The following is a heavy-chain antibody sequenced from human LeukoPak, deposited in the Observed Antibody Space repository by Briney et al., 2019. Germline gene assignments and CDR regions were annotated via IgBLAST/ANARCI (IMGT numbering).Heavy chain of an antibody. J-gene: IGHJ3*02. CDR1: GGSISSYY. CDR2: IYYSGST. Sequence: SETLSLTCTVSGGSISSYYWSWIRQPPGKGLEWIGYIYYSGSTNYNPSLKSRVTISVDKSKNQFSLKLSSVTAADTAVYYCARGVTYYYDSSGYYKEDDAFDIWGQGTMVTVSS. V-gene: IGHV4-59*12. CDR3: ARGVTYYYDSSGYYKEDDAFDI. D-gene: IGHD3-22*01.